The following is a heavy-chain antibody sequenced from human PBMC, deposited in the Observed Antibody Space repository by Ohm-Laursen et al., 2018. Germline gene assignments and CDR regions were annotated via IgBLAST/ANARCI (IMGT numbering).Heavy chain of an antibody. CDR1: GFTVSSNY. D-gene: IGHD3-22*01. J-gene: IGHJ4*02. CDR2: IYSGGST. CDR3: ARGQLSGYFGMDY. Sequence: SLRLSCTASGFTVSSNYMSWVRQAPGKGLEWVSVIYSGGSTYYADSVKGRFTISRDNSKNTLYLQMNSLRAEDTAVYYCARGQLSGYFGMDYWGQGTLVTVSS. V-gene: IGHV3-53*01.